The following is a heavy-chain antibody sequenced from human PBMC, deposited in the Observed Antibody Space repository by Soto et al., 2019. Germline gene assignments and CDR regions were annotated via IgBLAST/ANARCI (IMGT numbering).Heavy chain of an antibody. J-gene: IGHJ4*02. CDR1: GFTFSSYG. V-gene: IGHV3-33*01. CDR3: ARDDGYGGNSGADFDY. D-gene: IGHD4-17*01. CDR2: IWYDGSNK. Sequence: GGSLRLSCAASGFTFSSYGMHWVRQAPGKGLEWVAVIWYDGSNKYYADSVKGRFTISRDNSKNTLYLQMNSLRAEDTAVYYCARDDGYGGNSGADFDYWGQGTLVTVSS.